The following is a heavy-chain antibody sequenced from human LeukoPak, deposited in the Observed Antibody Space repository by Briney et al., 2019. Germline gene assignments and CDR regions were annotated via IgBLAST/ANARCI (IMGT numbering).Heavy chain of an antibody. Sequence: PSETLSLTCTVSSGSISSYYWSWIRQPPGKGLEWIGYIYYSGSTNYNPSLKSRVTISVDTSKNQFSLKLSSVTAADTAVYYCARGYSSSWDAFDIWGQGTMVTVSS. J-gene: IGHJ3*02. D-gene: IGHD6-13*01. V-gene: IGHV4-59*01. CDR1: SGSISSYY. CDR2: IYYSGST. CDR3: ARGYSSSWDAFDI.